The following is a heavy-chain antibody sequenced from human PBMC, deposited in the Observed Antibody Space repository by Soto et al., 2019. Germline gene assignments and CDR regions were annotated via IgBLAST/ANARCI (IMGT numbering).Heavy chain of an antibody. V-gene: IGHV4-59*01. CDR1: GVSITCSY. D-gene: IGHD1-26*01. CDR3: ARDMPYGAGSLAGCDY. Sequence: SETLSLTCSVSGVSITCSYWNWIRQPPGKALEWIGYVYHSGTTTYNPSLKSRVSISVDTSKNQFSLRLTSVIAADTAVYYCARDMPYGAGSLAGCDYWGQGILVTVSS. J-gene: IGHJ4*02. CDR2: VYHSGTT.